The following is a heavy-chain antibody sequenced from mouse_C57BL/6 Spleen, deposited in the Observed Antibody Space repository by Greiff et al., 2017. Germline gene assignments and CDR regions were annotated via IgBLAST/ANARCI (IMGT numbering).Heavy chain of an antibody. D-gene: IGHD3-2*01. CDR2: FPPYNDDT. V-gene: IGHV1-47*01. J-gene: IGHJ4*01. CDR1: GYTFTTSP. Sequence: QVQLQQSGAELVKPGASVKMSCKASGYTFTTSPIEWMKQNHGKSLEWIGNFPPYNDDTKYNETFKGKATLPVEKSSRTVYCELSRLTSDDSGVYYCARGQHWLRAMDYWGQGTSVTVSS. CDR3: ARGQHWLRAMDY.